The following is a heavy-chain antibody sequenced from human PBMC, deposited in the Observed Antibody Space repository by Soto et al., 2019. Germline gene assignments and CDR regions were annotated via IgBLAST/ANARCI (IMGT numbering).Heavy chain of an antibody. CDR2: INGGGSRT. Sequence: EVQLLESGGGFVQAGRSLRVSCTTSGFDFGGHAMSWVRQAPGKGLEWVSAINGGGSRTYYADSVKGRFTISRDNARNTLDLQMSNLSVDDTAIYFCARRHETSLCFDIWGQGVLVTVSS. V-gene: IGHV3-23*01. D-gene: IGHD1-1*01. CDR1: GFDFGGHA. CDR3: ARRHETSLCFDI. J-gene: IGHJ4*02.